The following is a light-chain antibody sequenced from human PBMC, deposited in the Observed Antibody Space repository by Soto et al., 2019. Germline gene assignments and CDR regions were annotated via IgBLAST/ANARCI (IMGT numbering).Light chain of an antibody. V-gene: IGKV1-5*03. J-gene: IGKJ2*01. Sequence: DIQMTQSTSTLSASVGDRVTITCRASQSISNWLAWYQQKPGKAPKLLIYKASILQTGVPSRFSGSGSGTQFTLTISSLQTDDFATYYCHQYNSYLYTFGQGTKLEIK. CDR2: KAS. CDR3: HQYNSYLYT. CDR1: QSISNW.